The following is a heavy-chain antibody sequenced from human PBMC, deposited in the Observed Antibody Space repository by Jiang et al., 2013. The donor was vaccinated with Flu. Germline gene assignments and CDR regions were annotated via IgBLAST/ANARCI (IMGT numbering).Heavy chain of an antibody. D-gene: IGHD3-10*01. J-gene: IGHJ4*02. CDR3: ARSSSSGYYYFDY. CDR2: IYYSGST. CDR1: GGSISSYY. Sequence: PGLVKPSETLSLTCTVSGGSISSYYWSWIRQPPGKGLEWIGYIYYSGSTNYNPSLKSRVTISVDTSKNQFSLKLSSVTAADTAVYYCARSSSSGYYYFDYWGQGTLVTVSS. V-gene: IGHV4-59*01.